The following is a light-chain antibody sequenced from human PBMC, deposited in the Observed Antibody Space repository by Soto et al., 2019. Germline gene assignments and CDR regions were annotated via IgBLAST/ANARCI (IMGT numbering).Light chain of an antibody. V-gene: IGKV3-15*01. CDR1: QSVSSN. CDR3: QHFNNWPPKYT. CDR2: GTS. J-gene: IGKJ2*01. Sequence: EIVMTQSPATLSVSPGERATLSCRASQSVSSNLAWYQQKPGQAPRLLIYGTSTRATGIPARFSGSGSGTEVTLTISSLQSEDFAVYYCQHFNNWPPKYTFGQGTRLEIK.